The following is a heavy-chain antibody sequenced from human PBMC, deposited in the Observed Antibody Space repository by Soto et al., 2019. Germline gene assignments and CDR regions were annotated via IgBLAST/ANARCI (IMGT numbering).Heavy chain of an antibody. CDR3: ARTLYGDNVDY. D-gene: IGHD4-17*01. Sequence: ASVKVSCKASGYTFTSYAMHWVRQAPGQGLEWMGWMSANNGNTGYAQKFQGRVTMTRNTSTSTAYMELSSLRSDDTAVYYCARTLYGDNVDYWGQGTLVTVSS. J-gene: IGHJ4*02. V-gene: IGHV1-8*02. CDR1: GYTFTSYA. CDR2: MSANNGNT.